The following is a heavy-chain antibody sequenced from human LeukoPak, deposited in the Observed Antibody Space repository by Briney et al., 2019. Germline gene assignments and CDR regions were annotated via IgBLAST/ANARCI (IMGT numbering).Heavy chain of an antibody. D-gene: IGHD1-26*01. J-gene: IGHJ3*02. V-gene: IGHV4-4*02. CDR2: IYHSGST. CDR1: GGSISNPNW. CDR3: ARSASGSYAFDI. Sequence: SSETLSLNCAVSGGSISNPNWWSWVRQPPRKGLEWIGEIYHSGSTNYNLSLKSRVTISVDKAKNQFSLKLNSVTAADTAVYYCARSASGSYAFDIWGQGTMVTVSS.